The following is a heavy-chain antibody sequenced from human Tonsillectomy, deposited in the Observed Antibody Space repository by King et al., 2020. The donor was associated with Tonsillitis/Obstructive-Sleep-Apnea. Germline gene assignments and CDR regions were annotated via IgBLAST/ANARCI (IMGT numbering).Heavy chain of an antibody. V-gene: IGHV3-23*04. CDR2: ISASGVST. Sequence: VQLVESGGSLVQQGGSLRLSCAASGFTFSNYAMTWVRQAPGKGLEWVSSISASGVSTYYADSVKGRFTISRDNSKNTLSLQMNSLRAEDTAFYYCAKVLSGDPSTTYYFDSWGPGTLVTVSS. D-gene: IGHD2/OR15-2a*01. CDR1: GFTFSNYA. CDR3: AKVLSGDPSTTYYFDS. J-gene: IGHJ4*02.